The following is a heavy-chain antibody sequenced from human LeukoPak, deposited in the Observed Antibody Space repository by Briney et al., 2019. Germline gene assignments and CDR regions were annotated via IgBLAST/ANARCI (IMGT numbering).Heavy chain of an antibody. V-gene: IGHV1-69*06. CDR1: GGTFSSYA. CDR3: ARGGTGRPDFDH. J-gene: IGHJ4*02. CDR2: IIPIFGTA. Sequence: SVKVSCKASGGTFSSYAISWVRQAPGQGLEWMGGIIPIFGTANYAQKFQGRVTITADKSTSTAYMELSSLRSEDTAVYYCARGGTGRPDFDHWGQGTLVTVSS. D-gene: IGHD1-1*01.